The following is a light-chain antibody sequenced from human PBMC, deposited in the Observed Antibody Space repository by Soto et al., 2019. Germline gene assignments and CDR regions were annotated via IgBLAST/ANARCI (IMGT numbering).Light chain of an antibody. J-gene: IGLJ3*02. V-gene: IGLV2-11*01. CDR3: STFAGTVGL. CDR1: SSDVGAYDY. Sequence: QSALTQPRSVSGSPGQSVTISCTGTSSDVGAYDYVSWYQQHPGKAPKLILHDVTERPSGVPDRFSGSKSGSTASLTISGLQADDEADYYCSTFAGTVGLFGGGTKVTVL. CDR2: DVT.